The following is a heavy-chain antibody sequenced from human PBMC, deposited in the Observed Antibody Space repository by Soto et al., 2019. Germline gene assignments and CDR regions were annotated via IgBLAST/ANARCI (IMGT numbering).Heavy chain of an antibody. CDR1: GFTFSNYW. J-gene: IGHJ5*02. V-gene: IGHV3-74*01. Sequence: EVQLVESGGGVVQPGGSLRLSCAASGFTFSNYWMHWVRQAPGKGPVWVSRINTDGSTTNYADSVKGRFTISRDNAKNTLYLQTNSLGAEDTAVYYCARDLGGYASPWGQGTLVTVSS. D-gene: IGHD3-16*01. CDR3: ARDLGGYASP. CDR2: INTDGSTT.